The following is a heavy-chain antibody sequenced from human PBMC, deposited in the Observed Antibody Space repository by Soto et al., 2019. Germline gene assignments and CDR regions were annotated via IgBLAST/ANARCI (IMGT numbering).Heavy chain of an antibody. J-gene: IGHJ4*02. Sequence: SETLSLTCTVSGGSISSGGYYWSWIRQHPGKGLEWIGYIYYSGSTYYNPSLKSRVTISVDMSKNQFSLKLSSVTAADTAVYYCARSGYSYGPNPLLYWGQGTLVTVSS. CDR2: IYYSGST. CDR3: ARSGYSYGPNPLLY. CDR1: GGSISSGGYY. D-gene: IGHD5-18*01. V-gene: IGHV4-31*03.